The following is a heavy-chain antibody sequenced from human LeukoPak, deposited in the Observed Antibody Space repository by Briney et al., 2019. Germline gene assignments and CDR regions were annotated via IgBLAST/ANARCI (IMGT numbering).Heavy chain of an antibody. J-gene: IGHJ4*02. CDR2: ISSSSSYI. CDR1: GFTFSSYS. CDR3: ARSDGDLYFDY. D-gene: IGHD4-17*01. V-gene: IGHV3-21*01. Sequence: SGRSLRLSCAASGFTFSSYSTNWVSQAPGKGLEWVSSISSSSSYIYYADSVKGRFTISRDNAKNSLYLQMNSLRAEDTAVYYCARSDGDLYFDYWGQGTLVTVSS.